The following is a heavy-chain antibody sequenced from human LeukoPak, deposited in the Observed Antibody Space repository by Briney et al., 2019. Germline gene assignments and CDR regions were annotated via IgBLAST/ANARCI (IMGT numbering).Heavy chain of an antibody. CDR3: ARIDSSGYGYFDY. D-gene: IGHD3-22*01. CDR2: IYYSGGT. Sequence: SETLSLTCTVSGGSISSYYWSWIRQPPGKGLEWIGYIYYSGGTNYNPSLKSRVTISVDTSMNQFSLKLSSVTAADTAMYYCARIDSSGYGYFDYWGQGTLVTVSS. J-gene: IGHJ4*02. CDR1: GGSISSYY. V-gene: IGHV4-59*01.